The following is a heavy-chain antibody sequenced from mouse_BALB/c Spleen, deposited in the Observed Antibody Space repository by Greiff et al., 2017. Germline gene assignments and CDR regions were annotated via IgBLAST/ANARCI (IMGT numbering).Heavy chain of an antibody. CDR3: ARVYGNYRYAMDY. CDR2: ISSGGST. Sequence: EVKVVESGGGLVKPGGSLKLSCAASGFTFSSYAMSWVRQTPEKRLEWVASISSGGSTYYPDSVKGRFTISRDNARNILYLQMSSLRSEDTAMYYCARVYGNYRYAMDYWGQGTSVTVSS. J-gene: IGHJ4*01. D-gene: IGHD2-1*01. CDR1: GFTFSSYA. V-gene: IGHV5-6-5*01.